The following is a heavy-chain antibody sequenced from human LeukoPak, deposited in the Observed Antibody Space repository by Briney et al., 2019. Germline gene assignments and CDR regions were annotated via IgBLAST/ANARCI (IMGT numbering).Heavy chain of an antibody. CDR1: GFTFSNHG. J-gene: IGHJ4*02. Sequence: PGRSLRLSCVASGFTFSNHGMHWVRQAPGKGLEWVAVIWYDGSKKYYADSVKGRFTISRDSSKNTLSLQMSSLRADETAVYYCARGTFGIDYWGQGTLVTVSS. V-gene: IGHV3-33*01. CDR3: ARGTFGIDY. CDR2: IWYDGSKK. D-gene: IGHD1-14*01.